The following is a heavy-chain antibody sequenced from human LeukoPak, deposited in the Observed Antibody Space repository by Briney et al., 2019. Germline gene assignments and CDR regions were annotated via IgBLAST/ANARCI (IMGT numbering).Heavy chain of an antibody. V-gene: IGHV3-21*01. J-gene: IGHJ3*02. Sequence: GGSLRLSCAASGFTLSRYSMNWVRQAPGKGLEWVSSISSSSSYIYYADSVKGRFTISRDNSKKTLYLQMNSLRTEDTAVYYCAKGGRVVVSMGDAFDIWGQGTTVTVSS. CDR1: GFTLSRYS. CDR2: ISSSSSYI. D-gene: IGHD2-15*01. CDR3: AKGGRVVVSMGDAFDI.